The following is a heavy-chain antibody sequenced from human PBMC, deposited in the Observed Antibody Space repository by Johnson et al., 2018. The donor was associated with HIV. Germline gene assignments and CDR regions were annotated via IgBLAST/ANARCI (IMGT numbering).Heavy chain of an antibody. V-gene: IGHV3-30*02. Sequence: QVQLVESGGGVVQPGGSLRLSCAASGFTFSSYGMHCVRQAPGKGLEWVAFIRYDGSNKKYAESVKGRFTISRDNSKKTMSLQMNSLRAEDTAIYYCARDYNGVFDVWGQGTLVTVSS. CDR2: IRYDGSNK. CDR3: ARDYNGVFDV. D-gene: IGHD4-11*01. CDR1: GFTFSSYG. J-gene: IGHJ3*01.